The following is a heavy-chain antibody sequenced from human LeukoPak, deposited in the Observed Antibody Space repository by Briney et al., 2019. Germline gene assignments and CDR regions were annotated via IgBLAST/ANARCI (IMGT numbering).Heavy chain of an antibody. D-gene: IGHD3-10*01. Sequence: SVKVSCKASGGTFSSYAIRWVRQAPGQGLEWMGGIIPIFGTANYAQKFQGRVTITADESTSTAYMELSSLRSEDTAVYYCARSLVDYGSGSYRSFDYWGQGTLVTVSS. V-gene: IGHV1-69*13. CDR1: GGTFSSYA. J-gene: IGHJ4*02. CDR2: IIPIFGTA. CDR3: ARSLVDYGSGSYRSFDY.